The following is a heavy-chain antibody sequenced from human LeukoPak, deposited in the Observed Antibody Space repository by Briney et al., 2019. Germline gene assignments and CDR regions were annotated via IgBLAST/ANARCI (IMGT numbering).Heavy chain of an antibody. CDR1: GGSFSGYY. CDR3: ARDALRGYCSSTSCRYWYFDL. CDR2: INHSGST. Sequence: SETLSLTCAVYGGSFSGYYWSWIRQPPGKGLEWIGEINHSGSTNYHPSLKSRVTISVDTSKNPFSLKLSSVTAADTAVYYCARDALRGYCSSTSCRYWYFDLWGRGTLVTVSS. D-gene: IGHD2-2*01. V-gene: IGHV4-34*01. J-gene: IGHJ2*01.